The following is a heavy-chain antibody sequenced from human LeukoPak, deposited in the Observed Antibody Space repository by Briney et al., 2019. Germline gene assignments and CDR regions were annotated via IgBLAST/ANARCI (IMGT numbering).Heavy chain of an antibody. CDR2: IYYSGST. V-gene: IGHV4-59*08. J-gene: IGHJ3*02. CDR1: GGSITTYY. Sequence: PSGTLSLTCTVSGGSITTYYWNWIRQPPGKGLEWIGYIYYSGSTNYNPSLKSRLTISVDTSKNQFSLKLTSVTAADTAVYYCAGSIAANAVNAFDIWGQGTMVTVSS. D-gene: IGHD6-13*01. CDR3: AGSIAANAVNAFDI.